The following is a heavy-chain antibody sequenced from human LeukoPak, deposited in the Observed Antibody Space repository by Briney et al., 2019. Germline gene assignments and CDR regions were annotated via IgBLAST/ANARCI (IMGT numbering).Heavy chain of an antibody. CDR3: ARDSRGLDY. CDR1: GFTVSSNH. V-gene: IGHV3-53*01. CDR2: IYSGGST. J-gene: IGHJ4*02. Sequence: GGSLRLSCAASGFTVSSNHMSWVRQAPRKGLEWVSTIYSGGSTYYADSVKGRFTISRDNSKNTLYLQMNSLRAEDTAVYYCARDSRGLDYWGQGTLVTVSS.